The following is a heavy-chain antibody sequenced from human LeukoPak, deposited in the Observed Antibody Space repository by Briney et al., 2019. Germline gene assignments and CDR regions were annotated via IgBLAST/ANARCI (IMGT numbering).Heavy chain of an antibody. Sequence: TASQTLSLTCTVSGGSISSGGYYWSWIRQHPGKGLEWIGYIYYSGSTYYNPSLKSRVTISVDTSKNQFSLKLSSVTAADTAVYYCARDLGYSSSWYLGPPGPFDYWGQGTLVTVSS. CDR3: ARDLGYSSSWYLGPPGPFDY. J-gene: IGHJ4*02. D-gene: IGHD6-13*01. V-gene: IGHV4-31*03. CDR1: GGSISSGGYY. CDR2: IYYSGST.